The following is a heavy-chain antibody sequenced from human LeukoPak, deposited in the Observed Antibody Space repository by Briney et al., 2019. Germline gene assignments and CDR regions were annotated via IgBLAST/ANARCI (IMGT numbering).Heavy chain of an antibody. D-gene: IGHD1-26*01. Sequence: ASVKVSCKASGYTFTGYYMHWVRQAPEQGLEWMGWINPNSGGTNYAQKFQGRVTMTRDTSISTAYMELSRLRSDDTAVYYCAREGPLKVGAYSAFDIWGQGTMVTVSS. V-gene: IGHV1-2*02. CDR1: GYTFTGYY. CDR3: AREGPLKVGAYSAFDI. CDR2: INPNSGGT. J-gene: IGHJ3*02.